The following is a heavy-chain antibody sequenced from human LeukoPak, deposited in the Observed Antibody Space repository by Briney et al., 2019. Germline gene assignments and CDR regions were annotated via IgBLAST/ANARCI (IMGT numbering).Heavy chain of an antibody. Sequence: PGRSLRLSCAASGFTFSSYAMHWVRQAPGKGLEWVAVISYDGSNKYYADSVKGRSTISRDNSKNTLYLQMNSLRAEDTAVYYCARAPIAVARPFDYWGQGTLVTVSS. CDR2: ISYDGSNK. J-gene: IGHJ4*02. V-gene: IGHV3-30-3*01. D-gene: IGHD6-19*01. CDR1: GFTFSSYA. CDR3: ARAPIAVARPFDY.